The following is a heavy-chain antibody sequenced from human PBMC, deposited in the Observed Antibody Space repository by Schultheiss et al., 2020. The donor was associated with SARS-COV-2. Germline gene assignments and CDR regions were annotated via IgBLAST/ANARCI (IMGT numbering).Heavy chain of an antibody. Sequence: SETLSLTCTVSGGSISSGGYSWSWIRQPPGKGLEWFGYIDYSGSTNYNPSLKSRVTISVDTSKNQFSLKLSSVTAADTAVYYCARFYGDYNNYFDYWGQGTLVTVSS. CDR3: ARFYGDYNNYFDY. CDR2: IDYSGST. V-gene: IGHV4-61*08. CDR1: GGSISSGGYS. J-gene: IGHJ4*02. D-gene: IGHD4-17*01.